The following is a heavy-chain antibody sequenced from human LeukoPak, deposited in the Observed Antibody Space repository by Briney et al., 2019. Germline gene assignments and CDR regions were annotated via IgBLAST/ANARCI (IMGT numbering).Heavy chain of an antibody. CDR2: IKSKTDGGTR. Sequence: GGSLRLSCAPSGFTLSNAWMSWVRQAPGKGLEWVGRIKSKTDGGTRDYAEPVKGRFTISRDDSKNTLYLQMNSLKTEDTAVYYCTTEQYYDFWSGWDYYMDVWGKGTTVTVSS. J-gene: IGHJ6*03. CDR3: TTEQYYDFWSGWDYYMDV. CDR1: GFTLSNAW. V-gene: IGHV3-15*01. D-gene: IGHD3-3*01.